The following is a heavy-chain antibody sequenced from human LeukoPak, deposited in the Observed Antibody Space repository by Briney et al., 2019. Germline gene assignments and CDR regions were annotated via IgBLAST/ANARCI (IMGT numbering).Heavy chain of an antibody. CDR2: ISTSGSII. CDR1: GFIFSDYE. V-gene: IGHV3-48*03. J-gene: IGHJ4*02. D-gene: IGHD2-2*01. CDR3: ARPPQYCSSTSCYEFGY. Sequence: GGSLRLSCAASGFIFSDYEMNWVRQAPGKGLEWLLHISTSGSIIHYGDSVKGRFTISRDNAKDSLYLQMNSLRAEDTALYYCARPPQYCSSTSCYEFGYWGQGTLVTVSS.